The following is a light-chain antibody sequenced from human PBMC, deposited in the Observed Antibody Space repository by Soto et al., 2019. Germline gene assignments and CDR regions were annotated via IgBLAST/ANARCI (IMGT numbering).Light chain of an antibody. CDR1: SSDVGGYNY. CDR3: CSYAGIYPYV. V-gene: IGLV2-11*01. CDR2: GVS. Sequence: QSVLTQPHSVSGSPGQSVTISCTGTSSDVGGYNYVSWYQLHPGKAPKLIIYGVSKRPSGVPDRFSGSKSGNTASLTISGLQAEDEAGYYCCSYAGIYPYVFGTGTKVTVL. J-gene: IGLJ1*01.